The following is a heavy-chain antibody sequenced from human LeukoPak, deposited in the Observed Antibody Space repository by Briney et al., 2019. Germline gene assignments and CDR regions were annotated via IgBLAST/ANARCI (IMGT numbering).Heavy chain of an antibody. CDR3: ATSRWIQLWAS. V-gene: IGHV5-51*01. CDR1: GYSFTNYW. J-gene: IGHJ5*02. Sequence: RGESLKISCKGSGYSFTNYWIGWVRQMPGKGLEWMGIIYPGDSDTRYSPSFQGQVTISADNSIRTAYLQWSSLKASDTAMYYCATSRWIQLWASWGQGTLVTVSS. CDR2: IYPGDSDT. D-gene: IGHD5-18*01.